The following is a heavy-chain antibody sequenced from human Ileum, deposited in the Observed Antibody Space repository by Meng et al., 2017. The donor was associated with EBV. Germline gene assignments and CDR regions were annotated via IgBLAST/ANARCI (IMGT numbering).Heavy chain of an antibody. V-gene: IGHV1-69*06. CDR2: IIPIFGTA. CDR3: ARAVPSGGNSFDY. Sequence: AQLVQSGDGVKKPGSAVNVACKDSGGTFRSYAISWVRQAPGQGLEWMGGIIPIFGTANYAQKFQGRVTITADKSTSTAYMELSSLRSEDTAVYYCARAVPSGGNSFDYWGQGTLVTVSS. CDR1: GGTFRSYA. J-gene: IGHJ4*02. D-gene: IGHD4-23*01.